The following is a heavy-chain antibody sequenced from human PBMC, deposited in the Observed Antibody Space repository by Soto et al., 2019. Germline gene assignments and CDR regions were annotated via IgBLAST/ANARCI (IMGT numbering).Heavy chain of an antibody. CDR3: ARDVGHYYDSSGFDY. J-gene: IGHJ4*02. CDR2: IYYSGST. D-gene: IGHD3-22*01. V-gene: IGHV4-31*03. CDR1: GGSVSSGGYY. Sequence: SETLSLTCTVSGGSVSSGGYYWNWIRQHPGKGLEWIGYIYYSGSTSYNPSLKSRVTISVDTSKNQFSLKLSSVTAADTAVYYCARDVGHYYDSSGFDYWGQGTLVTVSS.